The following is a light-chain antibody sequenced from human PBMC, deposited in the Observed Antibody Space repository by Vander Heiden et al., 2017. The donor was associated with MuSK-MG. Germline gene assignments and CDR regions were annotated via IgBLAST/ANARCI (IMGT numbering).Light chain of an antibody. Sequence: DIQMTQSPSSLSASVGYRVTITCRASQSISSYLNWYQQKPGKAPKLLIYAASSLQSGVPSRFSGSGSGTDFTLTISRLQPEDFATYYCQQSDSTPITFGGGTKVEIK. CDR3: QQSDSTPIT. J-gene: IGKJ4*01. V-gene: IGKV1-39*01. CDR2: AAS. CDR1: QSISSY.